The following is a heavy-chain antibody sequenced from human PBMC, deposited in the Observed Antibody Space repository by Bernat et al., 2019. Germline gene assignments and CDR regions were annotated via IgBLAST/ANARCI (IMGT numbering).Heavy chain of an antibody. Sequence: EVQLLESGGGLVQPGGSLRLSCAASGFTFSSYGMIWVRQAPGKGLEWVSAISGSGGNTYYADSVKGRFTISRDNSKSTLYLQMNSLRAEDTAAYYCAKDQFGCGGGSCYSGLRYYFGYWGQGTLVTVSS. V-gene: IGHV3-23*01. CDR2: ISGSGGNT. CDR3: AKDQFGCGGGSCYSGLRYYFGY. D-gene: IGHD2-15*01. CDR1: GFTFSSYG. J-gene: IGHJ4*02.